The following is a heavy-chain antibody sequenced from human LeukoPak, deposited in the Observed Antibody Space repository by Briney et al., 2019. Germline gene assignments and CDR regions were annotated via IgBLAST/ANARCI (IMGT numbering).Heavy chain of an antibody. V-gene: IGHV4-34*01. J-gene: IGHJ4*02. CDR2: INHSGST. CDR3: ARDHSSSSYIDY. Sequence: PSETLSLTCAVYGGSFSGYYWSWIRQPPGKGLEWIGEINHSGSTNYNPSLKSRVTISVDTSKNQFSLKLSSVTAADTAVYYCARDHSSSSYIDYWGQGTLVTVPS. CDR1: GGSFSGYY. D-gene: IGHD6-6*01.